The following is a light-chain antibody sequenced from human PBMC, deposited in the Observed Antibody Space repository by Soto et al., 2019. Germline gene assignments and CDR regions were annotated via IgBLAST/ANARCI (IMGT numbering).Light chain of an antibody. Sequence: DLPMTQSPSSLSASVGDRITITCRPRQSIASFLNWYQKKPGKAPRLLIYSATNLSSGVPSRFSGSDAVTDFTLTNSSLQPEDFPTYYYQQSYSIPHTFGQGTNVEIK. J-gene: IGKJ2*01. CDR3: QQSYSIPHT. V-gene: IGKV1-39*01. CDR1: QSIASF. CDR2: SAT.